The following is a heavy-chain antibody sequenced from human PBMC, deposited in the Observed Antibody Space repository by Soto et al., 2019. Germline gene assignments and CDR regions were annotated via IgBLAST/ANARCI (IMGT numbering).Heavy chain of an antibody. Sequence: GESLKISCTGSGYTFSNYWIGWVRQMPGKGLEWMGIIYPGDSKTRYSPSFQGQVTISADKSISTAYLQWSSLKASDTAMYYCARTESGYSYGFADVWGQGTTVTVS. D-gene: IGHD5-18*01. CDR3: ARTESGYSYGFADV. V-gene: IGHV5-51*01. CDR1: GYTFSNYW. CDR2: IYPGDSKT. J-gene: IGHJ6*02.